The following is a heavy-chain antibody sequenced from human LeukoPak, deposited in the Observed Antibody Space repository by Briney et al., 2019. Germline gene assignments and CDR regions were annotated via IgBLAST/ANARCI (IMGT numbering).Heavy chain of an antibody. Sequence: SETLSLTCTVSGGSISSYHWSWIRQPAGKGLEWIGHIYTPGSTKYNPSLKSRVTMSVDTSKNQFSLKLSSVTAADTAVYYCARYLDYGGNSRVFQHWGQGTLVTVSS. CDR2: IYTPGST. J-gene: IGHJ1*01. D-gene: IGHD4-23*01. CDR3: ARYLDYGGNSRVFQH. CDR1: GGSISSYH. V-gene: IGHV4-4*07.